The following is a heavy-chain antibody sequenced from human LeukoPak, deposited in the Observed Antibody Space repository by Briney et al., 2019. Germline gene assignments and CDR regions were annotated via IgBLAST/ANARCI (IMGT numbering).Heavy chain of an antibody. CDR2: IYYSGST. CDR3: ARNRRWLQHLDY. CDR1: GGSISSHY. Sequence: PSETLSLTCTVSGGSISSHYWSWIRQPPGKGLEWIGYIYYSGSTNYNPSLKSRVTISVDTSKNQFSLKLSSVTAADTAVYYRARNRRWLQHLDYWGQGTLVTVCS. V-gene: IGHV4-59*11. J-gene: IGHJ4*02. D-gene: IGHD5-24*01.